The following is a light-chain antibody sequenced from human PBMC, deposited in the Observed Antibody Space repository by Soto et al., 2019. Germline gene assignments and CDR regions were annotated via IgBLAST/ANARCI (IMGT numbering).Light chain of an antibody. CDR1: QSVGSN. Sequence: EIVMTQSPATLSVSPGERVTLSCRARQSVGSNLAWYQQKPGQAPRLLIYGASTRATGIPARFSGSGSETDFTLTISRLEPEDFAVYYCQQYGSSPRTFGQGTKVEIK. CDR2: GAS. J-gene: IGKJ1*01. CDR3: QQYGSSPRT. V-gene: IGKV3-15*01.